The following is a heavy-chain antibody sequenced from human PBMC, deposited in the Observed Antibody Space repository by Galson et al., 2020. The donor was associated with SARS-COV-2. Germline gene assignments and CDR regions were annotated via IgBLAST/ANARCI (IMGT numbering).Heavy chain of an antibody. Sequence: GGSLRLSCAASGFTFSSYSMNWVRQAPGKGLEWVSSISSSSSYIYYADSVKGRFTISRDNAKNSLYLQMNSLRAEDTAVYYCARGSGYDSLSWLYYYGMDVWGQGTTVTVSS. CDR1: GFTFSSYS. V-gene: IGHV3-21*01. D-gene: IGHD5-12*01. J-gene: IGHJ6*02. CDR2: ISSSSSYI. CDR3: ARGSGYDSLSWLYYYGMDV.